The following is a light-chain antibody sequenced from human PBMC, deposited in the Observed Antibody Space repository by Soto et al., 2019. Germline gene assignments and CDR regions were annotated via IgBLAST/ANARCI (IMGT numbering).Light chain of an antibody. Sequence: EIVLTQSPATLSLSPGERATLSCRASQSVSSYLAWYQQKPGQAPRLLIYDASNRATGIPARFSGSGSGTDFTLTISSLEPEDFATYYCQQTYSTPPTFGQGTKVDI. V-gene: IGKV3-11*01. CDR3: QQTYSTPPT. CDR1: QSVSSY. CDR2: DAS. J-gene: IGKJ1*01.